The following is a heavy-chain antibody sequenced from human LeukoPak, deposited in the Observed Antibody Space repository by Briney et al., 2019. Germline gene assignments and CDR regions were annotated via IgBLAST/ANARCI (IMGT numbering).Heavy chain of an antibody. CDR2: IYPGDSDT. CDR1: GYSFTSYW. V-gene: IGHV5-51*01. Sequence: GESLKISCKGSGYSFTSYWIGWGRQMPGKGLGWMGIIYPGDSDTRYSPSFQGQVTISADKSISTAYLQWSSLKASDTAMYYCARHEGPRYCSGGSCFEFDHWGQGTLVTVSS. D-gene: IGHD2-15*01. CDR3: ARHEGPRYCSGGSCFEFDH. J-gene: IGHJ4*02.